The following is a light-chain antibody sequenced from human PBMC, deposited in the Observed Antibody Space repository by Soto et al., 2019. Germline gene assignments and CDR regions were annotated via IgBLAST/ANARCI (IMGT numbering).Light chain of an antibody. CDR2: ANT. CDR1: NIVTKS. Sequence: SYVLTQPPSVSVAPGQTARITCGGDNIVTKSVHWYQQRPGQAPAVVVYANTDRASGIPERFSGSNSGNTATLTINRVEAGDEADYYCQVWDNTGDHVVFGGGTKLTVL. CDR3: QVWDNTGDHVV. V-gene: IGLV3-21*02. J-gene: IGLJ2*01.